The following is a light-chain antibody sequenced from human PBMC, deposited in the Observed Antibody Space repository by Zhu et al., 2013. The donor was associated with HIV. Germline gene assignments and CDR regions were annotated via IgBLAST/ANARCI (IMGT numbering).Light chain of an antibody. V-gene: IGKV3-20*01. CDR2: GAS. CDR3: QQYGGSPRLT. J-gene: IGKJ4*01. Sequence: EIVLTQSSGTLSLSPGERATLSCRASQNVSSSYLAWYQQKPGQAPRLLIYGASSRATGIPDRFSGSGSGTDFTLTISRLEPEDFAVYYCQQYGGSPRLTFGGGTKVEIK. CDR1: QNVSSSY.